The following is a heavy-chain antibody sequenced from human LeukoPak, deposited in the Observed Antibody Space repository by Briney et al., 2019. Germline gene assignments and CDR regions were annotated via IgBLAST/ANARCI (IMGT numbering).Heavy chain of an antibody. CDR1: GFTFDDYA. D-gene: IGHD3-16*01. CDR2: ISWDGGRT. Sequence: PGGSLRLSCAASGFTFDDYAMHWVRHAPGKGLEWVSLISWDGGRTYYADSVKGRFTISRDNSKNSLYLQMNSLRAEDTALYYCAKDRDTFNSYYYGMDVWGKGTTVTVSS. V-gene: IGHV3-43D*04. J-gene: IGHJ6*04. CDR3: AKDRDTFNSYYYGMDV.